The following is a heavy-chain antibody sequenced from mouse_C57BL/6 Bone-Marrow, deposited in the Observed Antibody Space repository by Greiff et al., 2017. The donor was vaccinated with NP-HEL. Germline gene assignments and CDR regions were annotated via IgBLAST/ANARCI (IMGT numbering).Heavy chain of an antibody. Sequence: VQLQQPGAELVKPGASVKLSCKASGYTFTSYWMQWVKQRPGQGLEWIGEIDPSDSYTNYNQKFKGKATLTVDTSSSTAYMQLSSLTSEDSAVYYCAREPFDYWGQGTTLTVSS. V-gene: IGHV1-50*01. J-gene: IGHJ2*01. CDR3: AREPFDY. CDR1: GYTFTSYW. CDR2: IDPSDSYT.